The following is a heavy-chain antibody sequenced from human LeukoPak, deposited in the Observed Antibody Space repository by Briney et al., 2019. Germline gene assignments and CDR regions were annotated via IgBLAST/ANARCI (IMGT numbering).Heavy chain of an antibody. CDR1: GFTFSSYA. CDR2: ISGSGGST. D-gene: IGHD6-13*01. CDR3: ANESIAAAGTGDAFDI. J-gene: IGHJ3*02. V-gene: IGHV3-23*01. Sequence: GGSLRLSCAASGFTFSSYAMSWVRQAPGKGLEWVSAISGSGGSTYYADSVKGRFTISRDNSKNTLYLQMNSLRAEDTAVYYCANESIAAAGTGDAFDIWGQGTMVTVSS.